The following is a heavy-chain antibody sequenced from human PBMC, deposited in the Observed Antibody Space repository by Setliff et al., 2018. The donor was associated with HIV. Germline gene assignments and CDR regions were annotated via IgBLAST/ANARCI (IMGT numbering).Heavy chain of an antibody. CDR1: GYTFTSHY. CDR3: ARGGSSSRYYYYYMDV. CDR2: INVNNDAT. V-gene: IGHV1-2*02. D-gene: IGHD6-6*01. Sequence: ASVKVSCKASGYTFTSHYIHWVRQAPGQGLEWMGWINVNNDATNYAQKFQGRVSMTRDTSISTAYMELRSLTSDDTAVYYCARGGSSSRYYYYYMDVWGKGTTVTVSS. J-gene: IGHJ6*03.